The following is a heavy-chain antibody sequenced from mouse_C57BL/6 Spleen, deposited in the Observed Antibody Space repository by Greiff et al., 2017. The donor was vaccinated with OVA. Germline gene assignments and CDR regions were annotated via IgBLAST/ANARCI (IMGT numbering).Heavy chain of an antibody. J-gene: IGHJ2*01. CDR2: INPGSGGT. Sequence: VQLHQSGAELVRPGTSVKVSCKASGYAFTHYLIEWVKQRPGQGLEWIGVINPGSGGTNYNEKFKGKATLTADKSSSTAYMQLSSLTSEDSAVYFCARVPDYWGQGTTLTVSS. D-gene: IGHD2-14*01. V-gene: IGHV1-54*01. CDR1: GYAFTHYL. CDR3: ARVPDY.